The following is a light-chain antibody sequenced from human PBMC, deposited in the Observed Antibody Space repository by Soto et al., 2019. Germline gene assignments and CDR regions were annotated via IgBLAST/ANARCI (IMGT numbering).Light chain of an antibody. CDR3: QQYNNWPPIT. V-gene: IGKV3-15*01. CDR2: GAS. J-gene: IGKJ5*01. Sequence: EIVMTQSPATLSVSPGERATLSCRASQSVSSNLVWYQQKPGQAPRLLIYGASTSATGIPARFSGSWSGTEFTLTISSLQSEDFAVYYCQQYNNWPPITFGRGTRLEIK. CDR1: QSVSSN.